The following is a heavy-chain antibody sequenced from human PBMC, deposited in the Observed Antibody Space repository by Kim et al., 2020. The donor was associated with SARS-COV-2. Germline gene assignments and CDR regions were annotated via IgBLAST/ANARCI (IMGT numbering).Heavy chain of an antibody. CDR3: ARDPVGDGYSCFDY. V-gene: IGHV3-53*01. J-gene: IGHJ4*02. CDR1: GLTVSSNH. D-gene: IGHD4-4*01. Sequence: GGSLRLSCAASGLTVSSNHMTWIRQAPGKGLEWVSVIFRGGSTYYAASVQGRFTISRDYSKNTLSLQMNSLRAEDTAIYYCARDPVGDGYSCFDYWGQGTLVTVSS. CDR2: IFRGGST.